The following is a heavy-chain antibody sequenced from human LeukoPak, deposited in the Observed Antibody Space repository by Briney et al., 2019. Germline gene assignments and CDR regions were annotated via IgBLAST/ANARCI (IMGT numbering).Heavy chain of an antibody. D-gene: IGHD6-6*01. Sequence: GESLKISCKGSGYSFTNYWINWVRQMPGKGLEWMGRIDPSDSYTNYRPSFQGHVTISADKSISIAYLQWNSLKASDTAIYYCARHSRSSRSNGLDVWGQGTTVTVSS. J-gene: IGHJ6*02. CDR1: GYSFTNYW. V-gene: IGHV5-10-1*01. CDR3: ARHSRSSRSNGLDV. CDR2: IDPSDSYT.